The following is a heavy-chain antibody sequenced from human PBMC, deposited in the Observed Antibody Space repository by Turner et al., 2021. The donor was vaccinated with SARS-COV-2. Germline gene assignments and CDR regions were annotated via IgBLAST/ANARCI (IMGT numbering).Heavy chain of an antibody. CDR3: ARDRVWGGSNSFGYYFDF. Sequence: QVQLVESGGGVVQPGRSLRFSCSASGFTFSNFPMHWVRQAPGKGLEWVAVISYDGSNKYYADSVKGRFTISRDSSKNTLFLQMTSLRAEDTAVYYCARDRVWGGSNSFGYYFDFWGQGTLVTVSS. CDR1: GFTFSNFP. D-gene: IGHD2-15*01. V-gene: IGHV3-30-3*01. CDR2: ISYDGSNK. J-gene: IGHJ4*02.